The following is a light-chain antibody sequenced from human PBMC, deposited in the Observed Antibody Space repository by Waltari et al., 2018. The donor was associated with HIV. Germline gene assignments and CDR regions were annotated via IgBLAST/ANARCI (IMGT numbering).Light chain of an antibody. CDR2: WAS. CDR1: QNVLYDSNNKNY. CDR3: QQYYSTPPT. V-gene: IGKV4-1*01. Sequence: DFVMTQSPDSLAVSPGERATINCKSSQNVLYDSNNKNYLAWYQQKPGQPPKLLIYWASTRQSGVPDRFSGSGSGTDFTLTISSLQAEDVAVYYCQQYYSTPPTFGQGTKVEIK. J-gene: IGKJ1*01.